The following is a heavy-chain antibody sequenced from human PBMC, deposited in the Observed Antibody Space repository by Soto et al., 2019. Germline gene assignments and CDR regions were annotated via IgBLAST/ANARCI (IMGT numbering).Heavy chain of an antibody. Sequence: SETLSLTCTVSGGSISSGDYYWRWIRQPPGQGLEWIGYIYYSGSIYYNPSLKSRVTISVDTSKNQFSLRLSSVTAAGTAVYSCAREAIITIVEFVDWGQGTLVTV. CDR2: IYYSGSI. J-gene: IGHJ4*02. D-gene: IGHD3-3*01. CDR3: AREAIITIVEFVD. CDR1: GGSISSGDYY. V-gene: IGHV4-30-4*01.